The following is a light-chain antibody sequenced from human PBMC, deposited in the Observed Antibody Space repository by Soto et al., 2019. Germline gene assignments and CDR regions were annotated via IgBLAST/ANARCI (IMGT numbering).Light chain of an antibody. J-gene: IGKJ1*01. CDR2: KAS. CDR3: QQYNSYSRT. V-gene: IGKV1-5*03. CDR1: QSISSW. Sequence: DIQMTQSPSTLSASVGDRVTITCRASQSISSWLAWYQQKPGKAPKLLIYKASSLESGVPSRFSGSASGTEFILTISSLQPDDFATYYCQQYNSYSRTFGQGTKV.